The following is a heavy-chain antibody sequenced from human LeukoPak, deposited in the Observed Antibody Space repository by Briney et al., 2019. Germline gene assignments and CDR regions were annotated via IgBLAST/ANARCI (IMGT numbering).Heavy chain of an antibody. V-gene: IGHV4-34*01. D-gene: IGHD3-10*01. CDR2: INHSGST. J-gene: IGHJ4*02. CDR3: ARVRFGEFDY. Sequence: SETLSLTCAVYDVSFSSYYWSWIRQPPGKGLEWIGEINHSGSTNYNPSLKSRVTISVDTSKNQFSLKLSSVTAADTAVCYCARVRFGEFDYWGQGTLVTVSS. CDR1: DVSFSSYY.